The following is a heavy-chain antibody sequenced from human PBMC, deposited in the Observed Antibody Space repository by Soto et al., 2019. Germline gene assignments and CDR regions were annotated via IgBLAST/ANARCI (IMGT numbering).Heavy chain of an antibody. Sequence: ASVKVSWKASGYTFTSYGISWVRQAPGQGLEWMGWISAYNGNTNYAQKLQGRVTMTTDTSTSTAYMELRSLRSDDTAVYYCARDSEDIVVVVAAHPYYYYGMDVWGQGTTVTVSS. CDR2: ISAYNGNT. CDR1: GYTFTSYG. V-gene: IGHV1-18*01. J-gene: IGHJ6*02. CDR3: ARDSEDIVVVVAAHPYYYYGMDV. D-gene: IGHD2-15*01.